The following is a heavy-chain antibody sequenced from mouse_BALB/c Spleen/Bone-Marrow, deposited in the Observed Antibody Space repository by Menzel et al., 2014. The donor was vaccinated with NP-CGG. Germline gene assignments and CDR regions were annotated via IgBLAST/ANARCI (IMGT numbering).Heavy chain of an antibody. CDR2: INPSTGYT. Sequence: QVQPQQSGAELAKPGASVKMSCKASGYTFTSYWMHWVKQRPGQGLGWIGYINPSTGYTDYNQKFNDKATLTADKSSSTAYMQLSSLTSKDSAVYYCARGNPLYAMDYWGQGTSVTVSS. D-gene: IGHD2-1*01. CDR1: GYTFTSYW. J-gene: IGHJ4*01. CDR3: ARGNPLYAMDY. V-gene: IGHV1-7*01.